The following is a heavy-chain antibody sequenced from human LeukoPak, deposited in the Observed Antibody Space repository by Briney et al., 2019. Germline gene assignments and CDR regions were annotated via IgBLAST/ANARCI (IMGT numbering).Heavy chain of an antibody. CDR1: GFAFSNYD. Sequence: GGSLRLSCAASGFAFSNYDMLWVRQATGKGLEWVSAINTAADTYYPDSVKGRFTISRENAKSSLYLQMNSLRAEDTAVYYCARGVFYSSDYSNCFDPWGQGTLVTVSS. D-gene: IGHD6-19*01. V-gene: IGHV3-13*04. CDR3: ARGVFYSSDYSNCFDP. J-gene: IGHJ5*02. CDR2: INTAADT.